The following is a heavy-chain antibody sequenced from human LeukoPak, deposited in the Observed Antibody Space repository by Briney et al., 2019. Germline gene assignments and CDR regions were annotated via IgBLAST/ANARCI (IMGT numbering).Heavy chain of an antibody. J-gene: IGHJ4*02. CDR1: GYTFTRYA. Sequence: ASVKVSCKASGYTFTRYAMNWLRQAPGQGLEWMGWINPNTGNPTYAQAFTGRFVFSLDTSVSTAYLQISSLNTEDTAVYYCAIDQPVAGVSNFDSWGQGTLVTVSS. CDR2: INPNTGNP. D-gene: IGHD6-19*01. V-gene: IGHV7-4-1*02. CDR3: AIDQPVAGVSNFDS.